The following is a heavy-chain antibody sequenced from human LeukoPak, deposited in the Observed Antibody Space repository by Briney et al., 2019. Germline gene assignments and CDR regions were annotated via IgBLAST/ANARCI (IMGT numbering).Heavy chain of an antibody. J-gene: IGHJ6*03. CDR3: ARVGSGDSSSWYGYYYYYMDV. V-gene: IGHV4-4*07. CDR2: IYTSGTI. D-gene: IGHD6-13*01. CDR1: GGSISSYY. Sequence: SETLSLTCTVSGGSISSYYWSWIRQPAGTALEWVGRIYTSGTITYNPSLKSRVTISVDTSKNQFSLKLSSVTAADTAVYYCARVGSGDSSSWYGYYYYYMDVWGKGTTVTVSS.